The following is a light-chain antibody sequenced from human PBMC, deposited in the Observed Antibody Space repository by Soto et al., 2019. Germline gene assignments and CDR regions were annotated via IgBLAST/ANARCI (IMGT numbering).Light chain of an antibody. V-gene: IGLV1-44*01. J-gene: IGLJ3*02. CDR1: RSNIGSNT. CDR2: TNN. CDR3: AAWDDSLSGPV. Sequence: QSVLIQSPSASGTPGQRVTISCSGSRSNIGSNTVNWYQQVPGTAPRLLIYTNNQRPSGVPDRFSGSKSGTSASLAIGGLQSEDEADYYCAAWDDSLSGPVFGGGTKVTVL.